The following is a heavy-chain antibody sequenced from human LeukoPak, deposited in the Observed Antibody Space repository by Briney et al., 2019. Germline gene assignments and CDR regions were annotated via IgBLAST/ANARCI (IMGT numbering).Heavy chain of an antibody. Sequence: HGESLKISCTGSGYSFTDYWIAWVRQMPGKGLEWMGIIYPGNSDTKYSPSFQGQITISADKSINTAYLQWSSLEASDTAMYYCARRKAVARISYFDSWGQGTLVTVSS. D-gene: IGHD6-19*01. CDR2: IYPGNSDT. CDR3: ARRKAVARISYFDS. CDR1: GYSFTDYW. J-gene: IGHJ4*02. V-gene: IGHV5-51*01.